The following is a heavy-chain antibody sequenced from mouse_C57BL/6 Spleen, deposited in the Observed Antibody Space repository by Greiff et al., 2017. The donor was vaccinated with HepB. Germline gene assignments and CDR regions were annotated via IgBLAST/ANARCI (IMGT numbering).Heavy chain of an antibody. CDR3: ARRNSITTVVAPYFDY. CDR2: ILPGSGST. CDR1: GYTFTGYW. D-gene: IGHD1-1*01. J-gene: IGHJ2*01. Sequence: QVQLKESGAELMKPGASVKLSCKATGYTFTGYWIEWVKQRPGHGLEWIGEILPGSGSTNYNEKFKGKATFTADTSSNTAYMQLSSLTTEDSAIYYCARRNSITTVVAPYFDYWGQGTTLTVSS. V-gene: IGHV1-9*01.